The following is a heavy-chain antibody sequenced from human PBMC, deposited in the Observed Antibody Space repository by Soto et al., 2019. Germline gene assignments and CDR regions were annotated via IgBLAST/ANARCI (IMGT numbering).Heavy chain of an antibody. CDR3: ARGGRRSPVMDV. CDR2: IYYSGST. Sequence: QVQLQESGPGLVKPSQTLSLTCTVSGGSISSGGYYWSWIRQHPGKGLEWIGYIYYSGSTYYNPSLRSRVTISVDTSKNQFSLKLSSVTAADTAVYYCARGGRRSPVMDVWGQGTTVTVSS. V-gene: IGHV4-31*03. J-gene: IGHJ6*02. CDR1: GGSISSGGYY.